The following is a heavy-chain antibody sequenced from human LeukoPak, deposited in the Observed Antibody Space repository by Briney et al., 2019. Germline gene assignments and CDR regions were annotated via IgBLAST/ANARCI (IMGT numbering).Heavy chain of an antibody. Sequence: GGSLRLSCAASGFTFNNYAMTWVRQAPGKGLEWVSGISGSGGHTYYADSVKGRFTISRDNSKNTLYLQMNSLRAEDTAVYYCAKGCSSTSCYVDYWGQGTLVTVSS. CDR3: AKGCSSTSCYVDY. CDR1: GFTFNNYA. CDR2: ISGSGGHT. V-gene: IGHV3-23*01. J-gene: IGHJ4*02. D-gene: IGHD2-2*01.